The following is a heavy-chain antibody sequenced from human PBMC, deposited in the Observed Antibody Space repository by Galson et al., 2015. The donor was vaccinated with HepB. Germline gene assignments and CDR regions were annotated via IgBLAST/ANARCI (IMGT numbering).Heavy chain of an antibody. CDR3: ARVYSGWYWFDS. J-gene: IGHJ5*01. CDR2: ISKDGTIT. Sequence: SLRLSCAASGFTFSHYWMHWVRQVPGKGLAWVSLISKDGTITNYADSVKGRFTISRDNARNTVYLQMDSLRAEDTAVYYCARVYSGWYWFDSWGQGTLVTVSS. CDR1: GFTFSHYW. V-gene: IGHV3-74*01. D-gene: IGHD6-19*01.